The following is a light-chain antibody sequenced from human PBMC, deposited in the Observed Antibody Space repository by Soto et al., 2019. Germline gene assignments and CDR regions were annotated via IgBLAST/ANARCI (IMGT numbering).Light chain of an antibody. CDR3: QQYYSYPWT. V-gene: IGKV1-8*01. CDR1: QGISRS. J-gene: IGKJ1*01. CDR2: SAS. Sequence: IQMTQSPSSVSASVGDRVTITCQASQGISRSLAWYQQKPGKAPKLLIYSASSLQSGVPSRFSGSGFGTDFTLTISCLQSEDFATYYCQQYYSYPWTFGQGTKVDIK.